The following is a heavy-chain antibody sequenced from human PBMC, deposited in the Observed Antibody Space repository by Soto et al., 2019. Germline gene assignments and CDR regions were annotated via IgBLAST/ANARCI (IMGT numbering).Heavy chain of an antibody. V-gene: IGHV1-46*01. Sequence: ASVKVSCKASGYTFTSYYMHWVRQAPGQGLEWMGIINPSGGSTSYAQKFQGRVTMTRDTSTSTVYMELSSLRSEDTAVYYCARDSFFPTYYYDSSCYLNWFDPWGQGTLVTVPS. CDR1: GYTFTSYY. J-gene: IGHJ5*02. D-gene: IGHD3-22*01. CDR2: INPSGGST. CDR3: ARDSFFPTYYYDSSCYLNWFDP.